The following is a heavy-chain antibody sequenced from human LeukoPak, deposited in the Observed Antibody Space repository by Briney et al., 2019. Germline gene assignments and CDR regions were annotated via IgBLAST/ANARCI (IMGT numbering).Heavy chain of an antibody. V-gene: IGHV4-34*01. CDR3: ARGGEPRTHYYYYYYMDV. CDR1: GGSFSGYY. CDR2: IDHSGKT. Sequence: SETRSLTSAFYGGSFSGYYWSWIRQPPGKGLGGIGEIDHSGKTNYNPSLKSRVTISVDTSKNQFSLKLSSVTAADTAVYYCARGGEPRTHYYYYYYMDVWGKGTTVTVSS. J-gene: IGHJ6*03. D-gene: IGHD3-10*01.